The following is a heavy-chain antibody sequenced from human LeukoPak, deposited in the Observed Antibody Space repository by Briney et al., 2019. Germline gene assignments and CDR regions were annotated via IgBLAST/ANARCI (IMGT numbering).Heavy chain of an antibody. CDR3: AKFHYYDSSGYADY. D-gene: IGHD3-22*01. CDR1: GFTFNSYA. CDR2: ISGSGGST. Sequence: GGSLRLSCAASGFTFNSYAMSWVRQAPGKGLEWVSAISGSGGSTYYADSVKGRFTISRDNSKNTLYLQMNSLRAEDTAVYYCAKFHYYDSSGYADYWGQGTLVTVSS. J-gene: IGHJ4*02. V-gene: IGHV3-23*01.